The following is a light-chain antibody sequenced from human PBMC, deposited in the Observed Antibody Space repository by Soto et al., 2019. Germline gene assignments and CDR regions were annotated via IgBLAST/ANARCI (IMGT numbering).Light chain of an antibody. CDR2: EVD. CDR1: SSDVGSYNL. Sequence: QAVVTQPASVSGSPGQSITISCTGTSSDVGSYNLVSWYQQHPGETPKVLISEVDKRPSGVSDRFSGSKSGNTASLTISGLQAEDEALYFCSSYAGSITYVVFGGGTQLTVL. CDR3: SSYAGSITYVV. V-gene: IGLV2-23*02. J-gene: IGLJ7*01.